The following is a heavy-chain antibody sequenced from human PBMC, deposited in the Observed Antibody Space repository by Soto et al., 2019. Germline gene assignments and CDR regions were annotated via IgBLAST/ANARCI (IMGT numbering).Heavy chain of an antibody. Sequence: QVQLVQSGAEVKKPGSSVKVSCKASGGTFSSYAISWVRQAPGQGLEWMGGIIPIFGTANYAQKFQGRVTITADKSTSTAYMELSSLRSEDTAVYYCARSGYCSSTSCYNWFDPWGQGTLVTVSS. CDR3: ARSGYCSSTSCYNWFDP. D-gene: IGHD2-2*01. CDR1: GGTFSSYA. CDR2: IIPIFGTA. V-gene: IGHV1-69*06. J-gene: IGHJ5*02.